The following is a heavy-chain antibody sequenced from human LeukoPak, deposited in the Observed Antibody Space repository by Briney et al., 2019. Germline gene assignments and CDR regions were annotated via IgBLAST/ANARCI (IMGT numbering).Heavy chain of an antibody. D-gene: IGHD3-22*01. V-gene: IGHV3-66*02. CDR3: ARAHLDRYYYDSSGYYGY. J-gene: IGHJ4*02. CDR1: GFTVSSNY. Sequence: PGGSLRLSCAASGFTVSSNYMSWVRQAPGKGLEWVSAIYSGGSTYHADSVKGRFTISKDNSKNTLYLQMNSLRAEDTAVYYCARAHLDRYYYDSSGYYGYWGQGTLVTVSS. CDR2: IYSGGST.